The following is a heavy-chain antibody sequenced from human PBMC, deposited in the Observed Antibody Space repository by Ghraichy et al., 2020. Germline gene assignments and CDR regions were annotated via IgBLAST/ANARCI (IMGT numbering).Heavy chain of an antibody. CDR2: IHHSGST. CDR3: ARHPRRPGSFDWPADAFAF. CDR1: GGSINSRSYN. V-gene: IGHV4-39*07. D-gene: IGHD3-9*01. J-gene: IGHJ3*01. Sequence: SQTLSLTCTVSGGSINSRSYNWGWIRQSPGKGLEWIGNIHHSGSTDYNTSLKSRVTISVDTSKNQFSLKLSSVTAADTAVYYCARHPRRPGSFDWPADAFAFWGRGTKVTVSS.